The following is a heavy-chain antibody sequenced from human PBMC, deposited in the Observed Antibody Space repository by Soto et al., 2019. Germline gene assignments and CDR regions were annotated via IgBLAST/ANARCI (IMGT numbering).Heavy chain of an antibody. CDR2: LIPIFGTA. D-gene: IGHD3-16*01. Sequence: QVQLVQSGAEVKKPGSSVKVSCKASGGTFSSYAISWVRQAPGQGLEWMGGLIPIFGTANYAQKFQGRVTITADKCTSTAHMELSSLRSEDTSVYYCARSFMIVAVVPGANYFSYWSQGPLVTVSS. CDR3: ARSFMIVAVVPGANYFSY. CDR1: GGTFSSYA. J-gene: IGHJ4*02. V-gene: IGHV1-69*06.